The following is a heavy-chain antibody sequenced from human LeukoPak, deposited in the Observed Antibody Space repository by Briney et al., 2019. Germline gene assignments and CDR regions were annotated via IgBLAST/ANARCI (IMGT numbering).Heavy chain of an antibody. Sequence: ASVKVFCKASGYTFTGCYMHWVRQAPGQGLEWMGWINPNSGGTNYAQKFQGRVTMTRDTSISTAYMELSRLRSDDTAVYYCARDPRRYNWFDPWGQGTLVTVSS. V-gene: IGHV1-2*02. CDR3: ARDPRRYNWFDP. CDR2: INPNSGGT. J-gene: IGHJ5*02. CDR1: GYTFTGCY.